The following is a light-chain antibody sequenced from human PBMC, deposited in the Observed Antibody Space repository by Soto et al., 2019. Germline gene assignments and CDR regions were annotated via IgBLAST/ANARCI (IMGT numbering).Light chain of an antibody. J-gene: IGLJ1*01. CDR1: SSNIGAGYD. CDR3: QSYDSSLSYV. CDR2: GNS. V-gene: IGLV1-40*01. Sequence: QPVLTQPPSVSGAPGQRVTISCTGSSSNIGAGYDVHWYQQLPGTAPKLLIHGNSNRPSGVPDRFSGSKSGTSASLAITGLQAEDEADYYCQSYDSSLSYVFGTGTKLTVL.